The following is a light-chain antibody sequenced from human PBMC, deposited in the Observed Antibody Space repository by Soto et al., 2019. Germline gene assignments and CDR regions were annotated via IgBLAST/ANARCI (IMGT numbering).Light chain of an antibody. J-gene: IGKJ2*01. V-gene: IGKV1-33*01. Sequence: DIQMTQSPSSLSASVGDRVTITCQASQCIRKYLSWYQQEPGKAPKLLIYGASNLEPGVPSRFSGSGSGTDFTFTISSLRPEDIATYYCQQYANVPYTFGRGTKLEIK. CDR3: QQYANVPYT. CDR1: QCIRKY. CDR2: GAS.